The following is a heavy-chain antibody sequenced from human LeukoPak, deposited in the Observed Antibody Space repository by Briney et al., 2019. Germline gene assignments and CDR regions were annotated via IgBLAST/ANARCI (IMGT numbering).Heavy chain of an antibody. D-gene: IGHD3-16*01. V-gene: IGHV1-69*06. CDR2: IIPIFGTA. CDR3: ASFGTSAFDY. Sequence: SVKVSCKASGYTFTGYYMHWVRQAPGQGLEWMGGIIPIFGTANYAQKFQGRVTITADKSTSTAYMELSSLRSEDTAVYYCASFGTSAFDYWGQGTLVTVSS. CDR1: GYTFTGYY. J-gene: IGHJ4*02.